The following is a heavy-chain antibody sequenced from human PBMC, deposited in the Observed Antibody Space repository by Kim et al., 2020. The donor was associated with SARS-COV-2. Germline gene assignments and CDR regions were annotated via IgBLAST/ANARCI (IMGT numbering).Heavy chain of an antibody. CDR2: IIPIFGTA. CDR3: ARVLAQGYSSSWYEPGYYYYYYGMDV. Sequence: SVKVSCKASGGTFSSYAISWVRQAPGQGLEWMGGIIPIFGTANYAQKFQGRVTITADESTSTAYMELSSLRSEDTAVYYCARVLAQGYSSSWYEPGYYYYYYGMDVWGHGTTVSVSS. CDR1: GGTFSSYA. D-gene: IGHD6-13*01. V-gene: IGHV1-69*13. J-gene: IGHJ6*02.